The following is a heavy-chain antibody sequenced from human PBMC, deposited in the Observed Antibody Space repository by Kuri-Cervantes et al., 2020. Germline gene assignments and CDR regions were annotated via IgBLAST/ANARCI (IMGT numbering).Heavy chain of an antibody. J-gene: IGHJ6*02. CDR1: GFTFSSYA. CDR2: ISYDGSNK. Sequence: GGSLRLSCAASGFTFSSYAMHWVRLAPGKGLEWVAVISYDGSNKYYADSVKGRFTISRNNSKNTLYLQMNSLRAEDTAVYYCAIRPRDYYDSSGDRYGMDVWGQGTTVTVSS. CDR3: AIRPRDYYDSSGDRYGMDV. V-gene: IGHV3-30-3*01. D-gene: IGHD3-22*01.